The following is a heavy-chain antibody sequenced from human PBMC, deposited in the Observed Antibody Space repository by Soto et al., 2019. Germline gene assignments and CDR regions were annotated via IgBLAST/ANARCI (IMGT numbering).Heavy chain of an antibody. CDR2: INPNNGGT. V-gene: IGHV1-2*04. CDR1: GYTFTGYY. D-gene: IGHD2-2*01. CDR3: AREYSSCYAGRQACSPFDY. Sequence: ASVKVSCKASGYTFTGYYIHWVRQAPGQGLEWMGWINPNNGGTNYAQKFQDWVTMTRDTSISTAYMELSRLRSDDTAVYYCAREYSSCYAGRQACSPFDYWGQGTLVTVSS. J-gene: IGHJ4*02.